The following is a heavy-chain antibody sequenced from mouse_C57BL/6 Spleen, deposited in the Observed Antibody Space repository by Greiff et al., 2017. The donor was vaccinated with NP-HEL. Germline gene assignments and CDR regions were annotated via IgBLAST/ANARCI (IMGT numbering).Heavy chain of an antibody. Sequence: VQLVESGPELVKPGASVKISCKASGYAFSSSWMNWVKQRPGKGLEWIGRIYPGDGDTNYNGKFKGKATLTADKSSSTAYMQLSSLTSEDSAVYFCARDGGLYYYGSTPFDYWGQGTTLTVSS. CDR2: IYPGDGDT. CDR3: ARDGGLYYYGSTPFDY. J-gene: IGHJ2*01. D-gene: IGHD1-1*01. CDR1: GYAFSSSW. V-gene: IGHV1-82*01.